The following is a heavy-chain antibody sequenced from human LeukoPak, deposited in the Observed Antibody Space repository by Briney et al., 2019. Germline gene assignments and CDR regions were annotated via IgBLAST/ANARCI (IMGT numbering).Heavy chain of an antibody. CDR1: GYTFTGYY. CDR2: INPNSGGT. D-gene: IGHD4-17*01. V-gene: IGHV1-2*02. Sequence: ASVKVSCKASGYTFTGYYMHWVRQAPGQGLEWMGWINPNSGGTNYAQKFQGRVTMTRDTSISTAYMELSRLRSDDTAVYYCARGPHGDYYYYYYMDVWGKGTTVTVSS. CDR3: ARGPHGDYYYYYYMDV. J-gene: IGHJ6*03.